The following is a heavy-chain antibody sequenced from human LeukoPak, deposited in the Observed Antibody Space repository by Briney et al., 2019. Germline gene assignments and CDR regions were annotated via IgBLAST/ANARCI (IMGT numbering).Heavy chain of an antibody. D-gene: IGHD5-18*01. CDR2: ISGSGGST. V-gene: IGHV3-23*01. CDR1: GFTFSSYA. Sequence: GGSLRLSCAASGFTFSSYAMSWVRQAPGKGLEWVSAISGSGGSTYYADSMKGRFTISRDNSKNTLYLQMNSLRAEDTAVYYCAKDLRGYSYGSFDYWGQGTLVTVSS. CDR3: AKDLRGYSYGSFDY. J-gene: IGHJ4*02.